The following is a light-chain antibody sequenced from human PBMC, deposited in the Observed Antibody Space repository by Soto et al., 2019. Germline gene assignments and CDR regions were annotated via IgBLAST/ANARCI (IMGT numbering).Light chain of an antibody. CDR1: SSDVGGYNY. CDR3: SSYTSSGSRL. J-gene: IGLJ2*01. V-gene: IGLV2-14*01. CDR2: DVS. Sequence: QSALTQPASVSGSPGQSITISCTGTSSDVGGYNYVSWYQQHPGKAPKLMIYDVSNRPSGVSNRFSGSKSGNTASLTISGLQAEDEADYYCSSYTSSGSRLFGGGTKLTVL.